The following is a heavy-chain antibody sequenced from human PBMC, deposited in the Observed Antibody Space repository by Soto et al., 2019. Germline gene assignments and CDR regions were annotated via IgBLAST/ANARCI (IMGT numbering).Heavy chain of an antibody. CDR3: AMGLDGGGWKY. J-gene: IGHJ4*02. D-gene: IGHD6-19*01. CDR1: GLTFINYG. Sequence: EVQLLESGGDLVQPGGSLRLSCAASGLTFINYGINWVRQAPGKGLEWVSGLFNTNDDTSYADSVKGRFTISRDNSKKTLYLKMNSLRVKDRVIYFCAMGLDGGGWKYWGQGTLVTVSS. CDR2: LFNTNDDT. V-gene: IGHV3-23*05.